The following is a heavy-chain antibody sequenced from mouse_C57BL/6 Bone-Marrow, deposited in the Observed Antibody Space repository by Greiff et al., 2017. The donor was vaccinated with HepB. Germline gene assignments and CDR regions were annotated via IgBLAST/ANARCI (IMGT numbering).Heavy chain of an antibody. CDR2: IRSKSNNYAT. CDR3: VRQRKHYAMDY. V-gene: IGHV10-1*01. Sequence: GGGLVQPKGSLKLSCAASGFSFNTYAMNWVRQAPGKCFEWVARIRSKSNNYATYYADSVKDRFTISRDDSESRLYLQMNNLKTEDTAMYYCVRQRKHYAMDYWGQGTAVTVSS. CDR1: GFSFNTYA. J-gene: IGHJ4*01.